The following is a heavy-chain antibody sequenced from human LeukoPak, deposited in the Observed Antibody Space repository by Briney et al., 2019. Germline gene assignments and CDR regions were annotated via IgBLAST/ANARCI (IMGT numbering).Heavy chain of an antibody. J-gene: IGHJ4*02. V-gene: IGHV3-30*04. D-gene: IGHD6-13*01. CDR1: GFTFSNYA. Sequence: GRSLRLSCAASGFTFSNYAMHWVRQAPGKGLEWVAVISYDGSNKYYADSVKGRFTISRDNSKNTLYLQMNSLRAEDTAVYYCARDPVAAAQRGYFDFWGQGTLVTVSS. CDR3: ARDPVAAAQRGYFDF. CDR2: ISYDGSNK.